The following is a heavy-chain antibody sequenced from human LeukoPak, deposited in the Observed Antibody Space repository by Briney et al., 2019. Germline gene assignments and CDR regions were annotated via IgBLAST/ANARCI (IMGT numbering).Heavy chain of an antibody. CDR2: IYHSGST. CDR3: ARGVRGIMVRGAITDLNWFDP. V-gene: IGHV4-30-4*01. J-gene: IGHJ5*02. Sequence: SETLSLTCTVSGGSISSGDYYWTWIRQPPGKGLEWIGYIYHSGSTHYKASLKSRLTISLDTSKNQFSLRLTSVTAADTAVYLCARGVRGIMVRGAITDLNWFDPWGQGTLVAVSS. CDR1: GGSISSGDYY. D-gene: IGHD3-10*01.